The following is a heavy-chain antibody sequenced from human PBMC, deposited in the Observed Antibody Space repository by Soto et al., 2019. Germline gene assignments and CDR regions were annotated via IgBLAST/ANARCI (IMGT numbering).Heavy chain of an antibody. CDR2: MYATGTT. J-gene: IGHJ3*02. Sequence: QVQLQESGPGLVKPSETLSLTCTVSGGSISPYFWSWIRQPAGKGLEWIGRMYATGTTNYNPSLKSRVSMSIDTSENQFSLTLRSVTAADTAVYYCARDGGYTGYEQGNPFDIGGQGTMVSVSS. V-gene: IGHV4-4*07. CDR1: GGSISPYF. CDR3: ARDGGYTGYEQGNPFDI. D-gene: IGHD5-12*01.